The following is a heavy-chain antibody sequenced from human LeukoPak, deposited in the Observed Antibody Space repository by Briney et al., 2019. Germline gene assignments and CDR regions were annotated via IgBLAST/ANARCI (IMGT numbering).Heavy chain of an antibody. D-gene: IGHD5-18*01. J-gene: IGHJ4*01. CDR2: ISGSGGST. V-gene: IGHV3-23*01. Sequence: PGGSLRLSCAASGFTFSTYAMSWVRQAPGKGLEWVSAISGSGGSTYYADSVRGRFTISRDNSKNMLYLQMNSLRAEDTAVYYCAKTPGGYNYGFWVDPGFGYWGQGTLVTVSS. CDR3: AKTPGGYNYGFWVDPGFGY. CDR1: GFTFSTYA.